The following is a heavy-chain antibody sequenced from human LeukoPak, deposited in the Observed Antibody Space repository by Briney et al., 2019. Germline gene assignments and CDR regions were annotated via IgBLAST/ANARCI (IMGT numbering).Heavy chain of an antibody. CDR1: GYTFTSYA. CDR2: INAGNGNT. J-gene: IGHJ4*02. Sequence: ASVMVSCKASGYTFTSYAMHWVRQAPGQRLEWMGWINAGNGNTKYSQKFQGRVTITRDTSASTAYMELSSLRSEDTAVYYCARSSGYLTGFDYWGQGTLVTVSS. CDR3: ARSSGYLTGFDY. D-gene: IGHD3-22*01. V-gene: IGHV1-3*01.